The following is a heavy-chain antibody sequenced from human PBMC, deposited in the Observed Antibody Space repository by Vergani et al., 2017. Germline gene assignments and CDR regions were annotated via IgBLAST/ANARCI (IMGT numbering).Heavy chain of an antibody. Sequence: QVQLVQSGAEVKKPGASVKVSCKASGYTFTSYGISWVRQAPGQGLEWMGWISAYNCNTNYAQKLPGRVQMTTGTSTSTAYMELRSLRSDDTAVYYCARVTDGSGLVDSFDIWGQGTMVTVSS. CDR2: ISAYNCNT. CDR1: GYTFTSYG. J-gene: IGHJ3*02. V-gene: IGHV1-18*04. CDR3: ARVTDGSGLVDSFDI. D-gene: IGHD6-19*01.